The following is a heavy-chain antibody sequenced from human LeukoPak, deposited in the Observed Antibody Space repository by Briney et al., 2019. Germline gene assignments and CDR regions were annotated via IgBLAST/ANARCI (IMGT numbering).Heavy chain of an antibody. CDR2: INPTGTGT. Sequence: ASVKVSCKASGYTFINNWMHWVRQAPGQGLEWIGLINPTGTGTLYAQKFQGRVTMTRDMSTSTVYMDLSSLRSEDTAVYYCAREGILGATFYWGQGTLVTV. V-gene: IGHV1-46*01. J-gene: IGHJ4*02. CDR3: AREGILGATFY. D-gene: IGHD1-26*01. CDR1: GYTFINNW.